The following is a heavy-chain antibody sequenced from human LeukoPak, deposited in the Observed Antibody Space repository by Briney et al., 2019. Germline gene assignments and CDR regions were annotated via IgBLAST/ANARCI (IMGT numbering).Heavy chain of an antibody. V-gene: IGHV3-53*01. CDR3: ARDGAPDAHCSSSSCAIR. CDR1: GFTVSSNY. D-gene: IGHD2-2*01. Sequence: GGSLRLSCAVSGFTVSSNYMSWVRQAPGKGLEWVAVIYTGGSTYYADSVKGRFTISRDNSENTLYLQMNSLRVEDTAVYYCARDGAPDAHCSSSSCAIRWGQGTLVTVSS. CDR2: IYTGGST. J-gene: IGHJ4*02.